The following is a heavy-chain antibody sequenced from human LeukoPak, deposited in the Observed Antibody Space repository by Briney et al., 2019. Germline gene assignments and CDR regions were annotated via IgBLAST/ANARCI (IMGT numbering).Heavy chain of an antibody. CDR2: INHSGST. CDR1: GGSFSNYH. D-gene: IGHD3-10*01. Sequence: SETLSLTCAVYGGSFSNYHWSWIRQAPGKGLEWIGEINHSGSTNYNPSLKSRVTISVDTSKNQSSLKLSSVTAADTAVYYCARGVNLGYYYGSGSYYKPPYYFDYWGQGTLVTVSS. CDR3: ARGVNLGYYYGSGSYYKPPYYFDY. J-gene: IGHJ4*02. V-gene: IGHV4-34*01.